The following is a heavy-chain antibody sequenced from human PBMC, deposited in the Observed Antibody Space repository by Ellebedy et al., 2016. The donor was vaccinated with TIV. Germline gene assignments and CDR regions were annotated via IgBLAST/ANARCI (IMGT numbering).Heavy chain of an antibody. V-gene: IGHV3-23*01. Sequence: PGGSLRLSCAASGFTFSNYAMSWVRQVPGKGLGWVPGIRGGDAGTFYADSVKGRFTVFRDNSKNTLDLQMNSLRAEDTAIYYFAKDARDRPHFDYWGQGTLVTVSS. CDR1: GFTFSNYA. J-gene: IGHJ4*02. CDR2: IRGGDAGT. CDR3: AKDARDRPHFDY. D-gene: IGHD2-15*01.